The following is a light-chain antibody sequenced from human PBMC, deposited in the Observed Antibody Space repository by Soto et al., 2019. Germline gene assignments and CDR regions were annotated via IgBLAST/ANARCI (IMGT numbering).Light chain of an antibody. CDR2: WAS. CDR3: QQYYSTPLT. Sequence: DIVMTQSPDSLAVSLVERATINCKSSQSVLYSSNNKNYLAWYKQKPGQPPKLLIYWASTRESGVPDRFSGSGSGTDFTLTISSLQAEDVAVYYCQQYYSTPLTFGGGTKVEIK. V-gene: IGKV4-1*01. J-gene: IGKJ4*01. CDR1: QSVLYSSNNKNY.